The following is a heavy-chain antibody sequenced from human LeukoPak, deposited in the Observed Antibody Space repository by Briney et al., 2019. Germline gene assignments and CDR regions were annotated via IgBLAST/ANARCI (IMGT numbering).Heavy chain of an antibody. D-gene: IGHD5-24*01. Sequence: SETLSLTCVVSGYSITRGYHWAWIRQPPGKGLEWIGEINPRGSTNYNPSLKSRVTLSADTSKNQFSLTLNSVTAADTAVYYCARRRLGYYFDYWGQGTLVTVSS. CDR2: INPRGST. CDR1: GYSITRGYH. CDR3: ARRRLGYYFDY. J-gene: IGHJ4*02. V-gene: IGHV4-34*01.